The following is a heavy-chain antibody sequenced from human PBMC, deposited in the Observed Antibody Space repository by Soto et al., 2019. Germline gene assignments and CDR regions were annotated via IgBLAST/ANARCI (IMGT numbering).Heavy chain of an antibody. J-gene: IGHJ4*02. Sequence: TLSLTCTVSGGSISSYYWSWIRQPPGKRLEWIGYIKYSGSTSYNPSLKSRVTISVDTSKNQFSLKLNSVTAADTAVYYCARVSPSYSTGWYYFDYWGQGTLVTVSS. CDR2: IKYSGST. CDR3: ARVSPSYSTGWYYFDY. V-gene: IGHV4-59*01. D-gene: IGHD6-19*01. CDR1: GGSISSYY.